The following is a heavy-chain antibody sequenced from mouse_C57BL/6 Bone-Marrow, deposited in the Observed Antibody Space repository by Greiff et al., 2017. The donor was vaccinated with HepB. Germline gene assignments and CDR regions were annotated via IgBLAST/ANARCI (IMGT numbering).Heavy chain of an antibody. V-gene: IGHV7-1*01. J-gene: IGHJ2*01. CDR3: ARDCWGLDY. CDR2: SRNKANDYTT. Sequence: GGGLVQSGRSLRLSCATSGFTFSDFYMEWVRQAPGKGLEWIAASRNKANDYTTEYSASVKGRFIVSRDTSQSILNLQMNALRAEDTAIYYCARDCWGLDYWGQGTTLTVSS. D-gene: IGHD4-1*01. CDR1: GFTFSDFY.